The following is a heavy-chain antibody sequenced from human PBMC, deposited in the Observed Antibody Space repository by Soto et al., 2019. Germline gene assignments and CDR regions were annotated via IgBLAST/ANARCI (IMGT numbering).Heavy chain of an antibody. CDR1: GFTFSIYD. D-gene: IGHD3-22*01. CDR2: IGTAGDT. CDR3: ARAIGPTLFDY. V-gene: IGHV3-13*04. Sequence: GGSLRLSCSASGFTFSIYDMHWVRQGPGKGLEWVSAIGTAGDTNYAGSVKGRFTISRENAKNSLYLQMNSLRAGDTAIYFCARAIGPTLFDYWGQGTLVTVSS. J-gene: IGHJ4*02.